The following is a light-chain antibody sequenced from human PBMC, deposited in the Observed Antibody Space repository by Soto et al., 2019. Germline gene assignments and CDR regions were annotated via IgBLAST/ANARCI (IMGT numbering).Light chain of an antibody. CDR3: QSYDSSLSAL. V-gene: IGLV1-40*01. CDR2: GNS. Sequence: QSALTQPASVSGAPGQRVTISCTGSSSNIGAGYDVHWYQQLPGTAPKLLIYGNSNRPSGVPDRFSGSKSGTSASLAITGLQAEDEADYYCQSYDSSLSALFGGGTKLTV. CDR1: SSNIGAGYD. J-gene: IGLJ3*02.